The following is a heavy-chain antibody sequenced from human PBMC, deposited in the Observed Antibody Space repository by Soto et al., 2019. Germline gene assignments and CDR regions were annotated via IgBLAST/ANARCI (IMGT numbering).Heavy chain of an antibody. Sequence: GGSLRLSCAASGFTFSSFAMSWVRQAPGKGLEWVSAICDNGSNKYYADSVKGRFTISRDNSKNTLYLQMNSLRAEDTAVYYCAKDQRTVGPYYGMDVWGQGTTVTVSS. D-gene: IGHD4-17*01. J-gene: IGHJ6*02. CDR1: GFTFSSFA. CDR2: ICDNGSNK. V-gene: IGHV3-23*01. CDR3: AKDQRTVGPYYGMDV.